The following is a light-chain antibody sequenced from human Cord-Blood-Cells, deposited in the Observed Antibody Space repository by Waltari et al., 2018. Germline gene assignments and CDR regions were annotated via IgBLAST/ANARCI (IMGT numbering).Light chain of an antibody. CDR1: SRDVGSYNL. Sequence: QSALTQPASVSGSPGQSITIPCTGTSRDVGSYNLVSWYQQHPGKAPKLMIYEVSKRPSGVSNRFSGSKSGNTASLTISGLQAEDEADYYCCSYAGSSTLFGGGTKLTVL. J-gene: IGLJ3*02. CDR3: CSYAGSSTL. V-gene: IGLV2-23*02. CDR2: EVS.